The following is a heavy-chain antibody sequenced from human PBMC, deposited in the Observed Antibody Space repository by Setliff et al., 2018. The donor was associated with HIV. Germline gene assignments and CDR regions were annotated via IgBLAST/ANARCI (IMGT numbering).Heavy chain of an antibody. CDR3: ARATYYNSWSGLDV. V-gene: IGHV1-2*02. CDR1: GFTFTGYY. CDR2: INPNSGGA. Sequence: ASVKVSCKASGFTFTGYYIHWVRQAPGQGLEWMGWINPNSGGANYAQEFQGRLTMTRGTSIITAYMELSSLKSDDMAVYYCARATYYNSWSGLDVWGQGTLVTVSS. D-gene: IGHD3-3*01. J-gene: IGHJ4*02.